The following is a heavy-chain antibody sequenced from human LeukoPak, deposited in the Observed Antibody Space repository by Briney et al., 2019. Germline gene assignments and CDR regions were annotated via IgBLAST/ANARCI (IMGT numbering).Heavy chain of an antibody. J-gene: IGHJ5*02. CDR3: AREALIALTPSKFDP. CDR1: GFTFSSYW. V-gene: IGHV3-7*01. D-gene: IGHD6-13*01. Sequence: GGSLRLSCAASGFTFSSYWMGWVRQAPGKGLEWVANIEQDGSEKYYVDSVKGRFTISRDNAKNSLYLQMNSLRSEDTAVYYCAREALIALTPSKFDPWGQGTVVTVSS. CDR2: IEQDGSEK.